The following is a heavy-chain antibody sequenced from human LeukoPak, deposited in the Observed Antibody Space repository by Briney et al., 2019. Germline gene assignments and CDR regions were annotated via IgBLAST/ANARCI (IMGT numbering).Heavy chain of an antibody. V-gene: IGHV3-23*01. Sequence: SGGSLRLSCAASGFTFSSYGMSWVRQAPGKGLQWVSAISGSGGSTYYADSVKGRFTISRDNSKNTLYLQMNSLRAEDTAVYYCAKDLGCRCTLTSCYRDYWGQGTLVTVSS. J-gene: IGHJ4*02. CDR2: ISGSGGST. D-gene: IGHD2-2*01. CDR1: GFTFSSYG. CDR3: AKDLGCRCTLTSCYRDY.